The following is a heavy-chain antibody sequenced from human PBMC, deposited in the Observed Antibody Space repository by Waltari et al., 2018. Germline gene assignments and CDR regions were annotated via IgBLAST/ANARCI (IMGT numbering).Heavy chain of an antibody. D-gene: IGHD1-20*01. Sequence: EVQLVESGGGLIQPGGSLRLSCAAAGFSVSDHYMTWVRQGPGKGMEGVSGSYGDGGTFYADSVKGRFTISRDDSKNTLYLQMNSRRVEDTAVYYCGRDEVYNWNPQNYYGMDVWGQGTTVTVSS. CDR3: GRDEVYNWNPQNYYGMDV. CDR2: SYGDGGT. V-gene: IGHV3-53*01. CDR1: GFSVSDHY. J-gene: IGHJ6*02.